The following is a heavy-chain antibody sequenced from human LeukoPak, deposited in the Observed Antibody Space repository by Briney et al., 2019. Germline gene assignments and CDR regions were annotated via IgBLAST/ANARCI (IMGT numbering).Heavy chain of an antibody. J-gene: IGHJ3*02. CDR1: HGSINSNSNW. CDR2: ISHGGTT. D-gene: IGHD3-10*02. Sequence: ASETLSLTCAVSHGSINSNSNWWSWVRQSPGKGLEWIGEISHGGTTNFNPSLKSRVAISIDNSNNYFSLKVTSMTSADTAIYYWARFMSTGYGFDIWGRGTMVTVSS. CDR3: ARFMSTGYGFDI. V-gene: IGHV4-4*02.